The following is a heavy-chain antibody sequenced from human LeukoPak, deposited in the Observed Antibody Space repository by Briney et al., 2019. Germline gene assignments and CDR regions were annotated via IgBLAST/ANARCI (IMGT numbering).Heavy chain of an antibody. CDR1: GFTFSSYG. Sequence: GGSLRLSCAASGFTFSSYGMHWVRQAPGEGLEWVAVIWYDGSNKYYADSVKGRFTISRDNSKNTLYLQMNSLRAEDTAVYYCARGWKFHYYYYGMDVWGQGTTVTVSS. V-gene: IGHV3-33*01. D-gene: IGHD1-1*01. CDR2: IWYDGSNK. CDR3: ARGWKFHYYYYGMDV. J-gene: IGHJ6*02.